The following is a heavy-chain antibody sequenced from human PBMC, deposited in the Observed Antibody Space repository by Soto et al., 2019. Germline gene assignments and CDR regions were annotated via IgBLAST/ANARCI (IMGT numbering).Heavy chain of an antibody. CDR3: ARQYCSSTSCFYDY. V-gene: IGHV4-39*01. D-gene: IGHD2-2*01. CDR1: GGPISSGTYS. J-gene: IGHJ4*02. CDR2: IYYSGST. Sequence: SETLSLPSTGSGGPISSGTYSGGWIRQPSGKGLEWIGSIYYSGSTYYNPSLKSRVTISVDTSKNQFSLKLSSVTAADTAVYYCARQYCSSTSCFYDYWGQGTLVTVSS.